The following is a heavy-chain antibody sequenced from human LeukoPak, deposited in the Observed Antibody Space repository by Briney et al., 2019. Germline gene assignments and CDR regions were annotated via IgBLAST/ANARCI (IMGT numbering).Heavy chain of an antibody. Sequence: SETLSLTYTVSGGSISSYYWSWIRQPPGKGLEWIGYIYYSGSTNYNPSLKSRVTISVDTSKNQFSLKLSSVTAADTAVYYCARSHYGSGSYYYYYGMDVWGQGTTVTVSS. CDR2: IYYSGST. CDR3: ARSHYGSGSYYYYYGMDV. CDR1: GGSISSYY. J-gene: IGHJ6*02. V-gene: IGHV4-59*08. D-gene: IGHD3-10*01.